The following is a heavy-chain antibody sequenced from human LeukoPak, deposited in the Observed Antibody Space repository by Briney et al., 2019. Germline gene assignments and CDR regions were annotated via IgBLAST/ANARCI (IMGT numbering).Heavy chain of an antibody. Sequence: SETLSLTCTVSGGSISSSSYYWGWIRQPPGKGLEWIGTIHYSGTTYYNPSLKSRVTISIDTSQNQFSLRLNSVTAADTTVYYCARDRWGGSGSYIHSYYYGMDVWGQGTTVTVSS. J-gene: IGHJ6*02. D-gene: IGHD3-10*01. V-gene: IGHV4-39*07. CDR2: IHYSGTT. CDR1: GGSISSSSYY. CDR3: ARDRWGGSGSYIHSYYYGMDV.